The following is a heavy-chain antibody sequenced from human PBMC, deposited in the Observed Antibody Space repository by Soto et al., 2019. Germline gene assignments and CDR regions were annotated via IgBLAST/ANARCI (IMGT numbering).Heavy chain of an antibody. J-gene: IGHJ4*02. CDR3: ARDAITTIVVAPEAH. D-gene: IGHD3-22*01. Sequence: GASLRLSCAASGFTFSDYYRSWIRQAPGKGLEWVSYISSSGSTIYYADSVKGRFTISRDNAKNSLYLQMNSLRAEDTAVYYCARDAITTIVVAPEAHWGQGTLVTVSS. V-gene: IGHV3-11*01. CDR1: GFTFSDYY. CDR2: ISSSGSTI.